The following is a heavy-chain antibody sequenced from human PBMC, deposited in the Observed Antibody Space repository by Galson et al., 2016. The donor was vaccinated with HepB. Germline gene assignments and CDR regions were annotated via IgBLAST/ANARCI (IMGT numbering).Heavy chain of an antibody. CDR1: GFTFSSYG. Sequence: SLRLSCAASGFTFSSYGMHWVRQAPGKGLQWVAVISYDGRNRYSADSVRGRFTISRDNSKNTLYLQMNSLRVEDTAVYYCAKQRGYCSGGGCYSGGGYFDYWGQGTLVTVSS. D-gene: IGHD2-15*01. CDR3: AKQRGYCSGGGCYSGGGYFDY. CDR2: ISYDGRNR. J-gene: IGHJ4*02. V-gene: IGHV3-30*18.